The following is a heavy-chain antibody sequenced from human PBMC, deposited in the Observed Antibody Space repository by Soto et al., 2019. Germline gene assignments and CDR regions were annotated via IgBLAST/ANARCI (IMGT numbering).Heavy chain of an antibody. D-gene: IGHD3-3*01. CDR2: LSGSGGGA. J-gene: IGHJ6*04. Sequence: EVQLLESGGDLVRPGGSLRLSCVASGFTFGSSAMSWVRLTPGKGLEWVSSLSGSGGGAYYADSVKGRFTISRDNSKNTLYLQMNSLRAEDTAIYHCAKGPTIFGVVITYSYYYGMDVWGEGTTVTVSS. CDR1: GFTFGSSA. CDR3: AKGPTIFGVVITYSYYYGMDV. V-gene: IGHV3-23*01.